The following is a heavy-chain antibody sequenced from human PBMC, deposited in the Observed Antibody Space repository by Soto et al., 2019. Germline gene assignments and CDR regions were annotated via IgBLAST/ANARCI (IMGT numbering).Heavy chain of an antibody. D-gene: IGHD3-10*01. V-gene: IGHV1-18*01. CDR3: ARRSITMVRGVSPNDY. CDR2: ITAYNGNT. J-gene: IGHJ4*02. CDR1: GYIFTSYG. Sequence: QVQLVQSGAEVKKPGASVKVSCKASGYIFTSYGISWVRQAPGQGLEWMGWITAYNGNTNYAQKFQGRVTMTTDTSTSTANMELRSLRSDDTAVYYCARRSITMVRGVSPNDYWGQGNLVTVSS.